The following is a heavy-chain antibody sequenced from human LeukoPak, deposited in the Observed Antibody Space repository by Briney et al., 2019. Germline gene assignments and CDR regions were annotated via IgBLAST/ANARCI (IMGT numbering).Heavy chain of an antibody. J-gene: IGHJ5*02. CDR3: ARDSPRIGWFDP. Sequence: PSETLSLTCTVSGGSISSYYWSWIRQPPGKGLEWIGYIYYSGSTNYNPSLKSRVTISVDTSKNQFSLKLSSVTAADTAVYYCARDSPRIGWFDPWGQGTLVTVSS. CDR1: GGSISSYY. V-gene: IGHV4-59*01. D-gene: IGHD2-21*01. CDR2: IYYSGST.